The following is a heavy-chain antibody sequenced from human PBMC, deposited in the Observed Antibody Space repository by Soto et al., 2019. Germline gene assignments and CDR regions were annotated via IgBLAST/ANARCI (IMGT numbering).Heavy chain of an antibody. D-gene: IGHD6-19*01. CDR3: VKGLNIDYNSAWFYFDY. CDR1: GFTFDDYT. CDR2: ISWSGNNV. V-gene: IGHV3-9*01. J-gene: IGHJ4*02. Sequence: GGSLRLSCAASGFTFDDYTMHWVRQTPGKGLEWVSSISWSGNNVDYRDSVKGRFTISRDNAKNSLYLHMNSLRVEDTALYYCVKGLNIDYNSAWFYFDYWGQGTLVTVSS.